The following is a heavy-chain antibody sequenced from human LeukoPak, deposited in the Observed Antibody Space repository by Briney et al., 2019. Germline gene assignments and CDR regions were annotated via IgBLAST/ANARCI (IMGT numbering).Heavy chain of an antibody. Sequence: PSETLSLTCAVYGGSFSGYYWSWIRQPPGKGLVWIGEINHSGSTNYNPSLKSRVTISVDTSKNQFSLKLSSVTAADTAVYYCARLPRAGYYYGMDVWGQGTTVTVSS. CDR3: ARLPRAGYYYGMDV. J-gene: IGHJ6*02. D-gene: IGHD3-10*01. V-gene: IGHV4-34*01. CDR2: INHSGST. CDR1: GGSFSGYY.